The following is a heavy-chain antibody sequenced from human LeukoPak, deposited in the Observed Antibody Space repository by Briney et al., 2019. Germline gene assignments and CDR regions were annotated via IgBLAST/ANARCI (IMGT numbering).Heavy chain of an antibody. CDR3: AKDGGSGSGGSSDY. Sequence: GGSLRLSCAASGFNFNTYAMHWVRQAPGKGLEWVAVMPYAGSNKYYADSVKGRFIISRDNSKNTLFLHMNSLRPDDTAVYYCAKDGGSGSGGSSDYWGQGTLVTVSS. CDR1: GFNFNTYA. J-gene: IGHJ4*02. CDR2: MPYAGSNK. V-gene: IGHV3-30*04. D-gene: IGHD2-15*01.